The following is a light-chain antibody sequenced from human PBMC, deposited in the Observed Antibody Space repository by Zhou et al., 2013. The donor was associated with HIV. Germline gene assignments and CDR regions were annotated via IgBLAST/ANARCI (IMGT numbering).Light chain of an antibody. CDR3: QQTNNFPYT. J-gene: IGKJ2*01. CDR2: AAS. CDR1: QGIRND. Sequence: DIQMTQSPSSLSASVGDRVTITCRASQGIRNDLAWYQQKSGKAPKLLIYAASSLQSGVPSRFSGSGTGTDFTLTINSLQPEDFATYYCQQTNNFPYTFGQGTKLEIK. V-gene: IGKV1-17*01.